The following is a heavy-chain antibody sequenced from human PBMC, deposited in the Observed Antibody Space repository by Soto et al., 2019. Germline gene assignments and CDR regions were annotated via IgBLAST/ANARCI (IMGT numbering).Heavy chain of an antibody. V-gene: IGHV3-30*09. CDR3: ARAFSGSYPNFDY. CDR1: GFIFRSYA. CDR2: ITYDGANG. Sequence: GGSLRLSCLASGFIFRSYAMHWVRQAPGKGLEWVAVITYDGANGYYADSVRGRFAISRDNSKSTLFLQMNSLRPEDTAVYYCARAFSGSYPNFDYWGQGTLVTVSS. D-gene: IGHD1-26*01. J-gene: IGHJ4*02.